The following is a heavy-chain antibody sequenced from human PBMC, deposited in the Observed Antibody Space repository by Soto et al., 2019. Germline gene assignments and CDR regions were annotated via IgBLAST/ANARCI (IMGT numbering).Heavy chain of an antibody. CDR2: ISAYNGNT. CDR1: GYTFTSYG. D-gene: IGHD3-9*01. V-gene: IGHV1-18*01. Sequence: ASVKVSCKASGYTFTSYGISWVRQAPGQGLEWMGWISAYNGNTNYAQKLQGRVTMTTDTSTSTAYMELRSLRSDDTAVYYCARVAGYYDILTGLGGWFDPWGQGTLVTVSS. J-gene: IGHJ5*02. CDR3: ARVAGYYDILTGLGGWFDP.